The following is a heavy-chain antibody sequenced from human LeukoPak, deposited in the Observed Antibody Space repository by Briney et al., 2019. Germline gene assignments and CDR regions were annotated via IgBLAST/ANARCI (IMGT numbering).Heavy chain of an antibody. CDR2: ISAYNGNT. V-gene: IGHV1-18*01. CDR3: ARGSKGYSSTWPQAEFDY. Sequence: ASVKVSCKASGYTFRSFGISWVRQAPGQGLEWMGWISAYNGNTNYAQKIQGRVTMTTDTSTSTAYMELRSLRSDDTAVYYCARGSKGYSSTWPQAEFDYWGQGTLVTVSS. D-gene: IGHD2-2*01. CDR1: GYTFRSFG. J-gene: IGHJ4*02.